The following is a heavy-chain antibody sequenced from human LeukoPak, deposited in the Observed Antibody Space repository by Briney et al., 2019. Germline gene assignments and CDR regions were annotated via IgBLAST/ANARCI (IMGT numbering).Heavy chain of an antibody. V-gene: IGHV3-21*01. CDR3: ARGYCSGGSCYSVPDFQH. J-gene: IGHJ1*01. D-gene: IGHD2-15*01. CDR2: ISSSSSYI. Sequence: GGSLRLSCAASGFTLSSYSMNWVRQAPGKGLEWVSSISSSSSYIYYADSVKGRFTISRDNAKNSLYLQMNSLRAEDTAVYYCARGYCSGGSCYSVPDFQHWGQGTLVTVSS. CDR1: GFTLSSYS.